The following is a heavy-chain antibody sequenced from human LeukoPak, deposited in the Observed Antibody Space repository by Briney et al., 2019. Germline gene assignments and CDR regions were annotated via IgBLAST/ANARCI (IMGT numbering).Heavy chain of an antibody. D-gene: IGHD2/OR15-2a*01. CDR3: ATSGLSRFGF. Sequence: GGTLRLSCAASGFTFSSYGMSWVRQAPGKGLEWVSAISGSGGSTYYADSVKGRFTISRDNSKNTLYLQMNSLRAEDTAVYFCATSGLSRFGFWGQGTLVTVSS. CDR2: ISGSGGST. V-gene: IGHV3-23*01. J-gene: IGHJ4*02. CDR1: GFTFSSYG.